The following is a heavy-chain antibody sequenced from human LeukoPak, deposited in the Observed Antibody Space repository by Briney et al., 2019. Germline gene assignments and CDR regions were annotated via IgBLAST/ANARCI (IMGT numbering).Heavy chain of an antibody. Sequence: PSETLSLTCAVCGGSFSGYYWSWIRQPPGKGLEWIGEINHNGSPNYNPSLKSRVTISIDTSKNQFSLKLSPVTAADTAVYYCARDLSDYYGSGSYRPIDAFDIRGQGTMVTVSS. V-gene: IGHV4-34*01. CDR1: GGSFSGYY. CDR3: ARDLSDYYGSGSYRPIDAFDI. CDR2: INHNGSP. D-gene: IGHD3-10*01. J-gene: IGHJ3*02.